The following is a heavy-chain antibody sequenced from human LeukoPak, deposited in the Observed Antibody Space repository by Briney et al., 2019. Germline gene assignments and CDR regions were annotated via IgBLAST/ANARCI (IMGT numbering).Heavy chain of an antibody. CDR3: AKDTLRFLEWLLTYNWFDP. Sequence: GGSLRLSCAASGFTFSSYSMNWVRQAPGKGLEWVSAISGSGGSTYYADSVKGRFTISRDNSKNTLYLQMNSLRAEDTAVYYCAKDTLRFLEWLLTYNWFDPWGQGTLVTVSS. D-gene: IGHD3-3*01. J-gene: IGHJ5*02. CDR2: ISGSGGST. CDR1: GFTFSSYS. V-gene: IGHV3-23*01.